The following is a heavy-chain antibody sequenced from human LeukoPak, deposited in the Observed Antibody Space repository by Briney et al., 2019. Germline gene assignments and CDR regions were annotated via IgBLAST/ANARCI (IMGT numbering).Heavy chain of an antibody. CDR3: ARVFQEQWLVLGAFDI. J-gene: IGHJ3*02. CDR1: GGSISSYW. D-gene: IGHD6-19*01. CDR2: IYNSGST. V-gene: IGHV4-59*12. Sequence: PSETLSLTCSVSGGSISSYWWSWIRQPPGKGLEWIGYIYNSGSTNYNPSLKSRVTISVDRSKNQFSLKLSSVTAADTAVYYCARVFQEQWLVLGAFDIWGQGTMVTVSS.